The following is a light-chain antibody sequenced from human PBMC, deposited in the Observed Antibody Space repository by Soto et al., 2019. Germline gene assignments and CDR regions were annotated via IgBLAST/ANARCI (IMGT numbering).Light chain of an antibody. CDR2: GAS. CDR3: QQYGSSGT. Sequence: EIVLTQSPGTLSLSPGERATLSCRASQSVSNNYLAWYQQKPGQAPTLLIYGASNRATGIPYRFIASGSGTDFTLTISRLEPEEFAVYYCQQYGSSGTFGQGTKVEIK. CDR1: QSVSNNY. V-gene: IGKV3-20*01. J-gene: IGKJ1*01.